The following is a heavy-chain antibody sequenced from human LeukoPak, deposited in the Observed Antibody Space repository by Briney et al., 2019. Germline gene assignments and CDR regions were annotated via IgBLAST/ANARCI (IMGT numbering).Heavy chain of an antibody. Sequence: TGGSLRLSCAASGFTFSSYAMHWVRQAPGKGLEWVAVISYDGSNKYYADSVKGRFTISRDNSKNTLYLQMNSLRAEDTAVYYCARAPNYYDSSGYGGNDYWGQGTLVTVSS. CDR2: ISYDGSNK. CDR1: GFTFSSYA. V-gene: IGHV3-30-3*01. D-gene: IGHD3-22*01. J-gene: IGHJ4*02. CDR3: ARAPNYYDSSGYGGNDY.